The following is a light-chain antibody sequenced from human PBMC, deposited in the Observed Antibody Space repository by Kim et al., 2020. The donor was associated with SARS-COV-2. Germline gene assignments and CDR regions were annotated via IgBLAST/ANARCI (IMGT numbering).Light chain of an antibody. CDR1: SYNIGSNY. CDR3: AAWDDSLSGWV. Sequence: GKRVTISCSGSSYNIGSNYVYWYQQLPGTAPKLLIYRNNQRPSGVPDRFSGSKSGTSASLAISGLRSEDEADYYCAAWDDSLSGWVFGGGTQLTVL. CDR2: RNN. J-gene: IGLJ3*02. V-gene: IGLV1-47*01.